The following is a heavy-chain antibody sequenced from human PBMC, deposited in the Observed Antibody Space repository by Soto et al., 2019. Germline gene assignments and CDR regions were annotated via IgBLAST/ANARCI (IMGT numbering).Heavy chain of an antibody. CDR2: IIPMFGTT. Sequence: QVQLVQSGAEIKKTGSSVKVSCKASGGTFSNYAINWIRQAPGQGLEWMGGIIPMFGTTYYAQRFQGRVTITADESTSTAYMELSSLTSEDTAIFYCARDLAPVVRGVLSSGMVVWGQGTTVTVSS. CDR1: GGTFSNYA. V-gene: IGHV1-69*01. CDR3: ARDLAPVVRGVLSSGMVV. D-gene: IGHD3-10*02. J-gene: IGHJ6*02.